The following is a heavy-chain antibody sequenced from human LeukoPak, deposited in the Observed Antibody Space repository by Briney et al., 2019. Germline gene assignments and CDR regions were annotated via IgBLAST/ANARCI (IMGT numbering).Heavy chain of an antibody. Sequence: GGSLRLSCAVSGYTFSIYWMNCVRQAPGKGLEWVASIKQDGSETYHMDSVQGRFTISRDNDMNFLYLQLSSLRAEDTAVYYCTRENSGSLSLEYWGQGTLVTVSS. D-gene: IGHD1-26*01. CDR2: IKQDGSET. V-gene: IGHV3-7*01. CDR3: TRENSGSLSLEY. J-gene: IGHJ4*02. CDR1: GYTFSIYW.